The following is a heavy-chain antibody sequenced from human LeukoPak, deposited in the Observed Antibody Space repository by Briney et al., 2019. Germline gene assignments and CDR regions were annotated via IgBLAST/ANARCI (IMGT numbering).Heavy chain of an antibody. J-gene: IGHJ6*03. D-gene: IGHD3-22*01. CDR3: ARDLFDSSGHYYGGYYYYYMDV. Sequence: GGSLRLSCAASGFTISSYWMSWVRQAPGKGLEWVANIKQDGSEKYYVDSVKGRFTISRDKAKNSLYLQMNSLTAEDTAVYYCARDLFDSSGHYYGGYYYYYMDVWGKGTTVTVSS. V-gene: IGHV3-7*01. CDR2: IKQDGSEK. CDR1: GFTISSYW.